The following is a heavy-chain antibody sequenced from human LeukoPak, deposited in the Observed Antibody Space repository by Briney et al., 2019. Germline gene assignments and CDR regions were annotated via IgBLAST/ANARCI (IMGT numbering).Heavy chain of an antibody. V-gene: IGHV3-30*18. Sequence: GGSLRLSCAASGFTFSSYGMHWVRQAPGKGLEWVAVISYDGSNKYYADSVKGRFTISRDNSKNTLYLQMNSLRAEDTAVYYCAKALISSLDYWGQGTLVTVSS. J-gene: IGHJ4*02. D-gene: IGHD2-2*01. CDR3: AKALISSLDY. CDR2: ISYDGSNK. CDR1: GFTFSSYG.